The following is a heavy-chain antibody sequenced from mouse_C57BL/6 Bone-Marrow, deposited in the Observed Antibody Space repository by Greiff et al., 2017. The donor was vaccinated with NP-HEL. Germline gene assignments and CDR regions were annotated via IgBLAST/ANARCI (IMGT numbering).Heavy chain of an antibody. Sequence: EVNVVESGGGLVKPGGSLKLSCAASGFTFSSYAMSWVRQTPEKRLEWVATISDGGSYTYYPDNVKGRFTISRDNAKNNLYLQMSHLKSEDTAMYYCARDQPLRSYAMDYWGQGTSVTVSS. D-gene: IGHD1-1*01. J-gene: IGHJ4*01. CDR1: GFTFSSYA. V-gene: IGHV5-4*01. CDR3: ARDQPLRSYAMDY. CDR2: ISDGGSYT.